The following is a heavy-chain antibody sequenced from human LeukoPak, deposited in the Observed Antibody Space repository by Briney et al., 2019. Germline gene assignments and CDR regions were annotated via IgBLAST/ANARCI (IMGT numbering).Heavy chain of an antibody. V-gene: IGHV4-31*03. J-gene: IGHJ4*02. CDR2: IYYSGST. CDR3: ARVGYYDSSGYWLGFDY. CDR1: GGSISSGGYY. D-gene: IGHD3-22*01. Sequence: SETLSLTCTVSGGSISSGGYYWSWIPQHPGKGLEWIGYIYYSGSTYYNPSLKSRVTISVDTSKNQFSLKLSSVTAADTAVYYCARVGYYDSSGYWLGFDYWGQGTLVTVSS.